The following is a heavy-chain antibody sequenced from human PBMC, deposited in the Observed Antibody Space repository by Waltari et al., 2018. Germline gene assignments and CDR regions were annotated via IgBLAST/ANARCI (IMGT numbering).Heavy chain of an antibody. D-gene: IGHD3-3*01. Sequence: QVELQESDPGLVKPSETLSLTCTVSGDSVTNPNSYWAWIRQPPGKGLEWMGSIYWGGTVYYNPSLASRVTISLDTSKNQFFLKLRSATAADTAIYFCARDTSYDFWGRGYYNGRGGFDPWGQGTLVRVSS. CDR3: ARDTSYDFWGRGYYNGRGGFDP. CDR1: GDSVTNPNSY. CDR2: IYWGGTV. V-gene: IGHV4-39*07. J-gene: IGHJ5*02.